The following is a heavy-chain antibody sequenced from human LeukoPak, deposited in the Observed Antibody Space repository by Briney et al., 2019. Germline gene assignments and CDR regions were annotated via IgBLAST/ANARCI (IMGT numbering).Heavy chain of an antibody. V-gene: IGHV4-34*01. Sequence: PSETLSLTCAVYGGSFSGYYWSWIRQPPGKGLEWIGEINHSGSTNYNPSLKSQVTISVDTSKNQFSLRLSSVTAADTAVYYCASYFSYGMDVWGQGTTVTVSS. CDR3: ASYFSYGMDV. D-gene: IGHD3-3*01. CDR2: INHSGST. CDR1: GGSFSGYY. J-gene: IGHJ6*02.